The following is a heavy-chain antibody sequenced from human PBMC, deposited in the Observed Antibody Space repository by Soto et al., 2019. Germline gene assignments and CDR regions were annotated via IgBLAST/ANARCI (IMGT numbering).Heavy chain of an antibody. D-gene: IGHD7-27*01. CDR2: ISATRTT. J-gene: IGHJ3*01. CDR3: ARDQSGAADF. V-gene: IGHV4-4*07. Sequence: SETLPHRWTVAGEYIGDYCWHWIRQSAEKGLEWIGRISATRTTTYIPSLKSRITLSVDTSKNEFSLNLKFVTAADTAVYFCARDQSGAADFWGPGTLVTVSS. CDR1: GEYIGDYC.